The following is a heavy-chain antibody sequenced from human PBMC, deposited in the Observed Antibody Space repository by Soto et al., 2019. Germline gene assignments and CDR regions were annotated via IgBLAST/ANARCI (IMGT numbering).Heavy chain of an antibody. V-gene: IGHV3-21*01. CDR2: ISSSSSYI. CDR3: ARDSYSSSWYTDY. Sequence: GGSLRLSCAASGFTFSSYSMNWVRQAPGKGLEWVSSISSSSSYIYYADSVKGRFTISRDNAKNSLYLQMNSLRAEDTAVYYCARDSYSSSWYTDYWGQGTLVTVSS. J-gene: IGHJ4*02. D-gene: IGHD6-13*01. CDR1: GFTFSSYS.